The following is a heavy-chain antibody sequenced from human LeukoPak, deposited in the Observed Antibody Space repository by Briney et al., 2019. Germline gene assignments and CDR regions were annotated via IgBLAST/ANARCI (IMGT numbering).Heavy chain of an antibody. CDR3: AREDSCSGTSCYRR. Sequence: PGGSLRLSCAASGFTFRSYEMNWVRQAPDKGLEWVSYISSSGTAIFYADSVKGRFTISRDNAKNSLYLQMNSLRAEDTAVYYCAREDSCSGTSCYRRWGQGTLVTVSS. CDR2: ISSSGTAI. CDR1: GFTFRSYE. J-gene: IGHJ4*02. D-gene: IGHD2-2*01. V-gene: IGHV3-48*03.